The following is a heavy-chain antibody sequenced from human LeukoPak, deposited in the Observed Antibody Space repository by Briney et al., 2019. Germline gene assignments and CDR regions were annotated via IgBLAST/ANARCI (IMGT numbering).Heavy chain of an antibody. V-gene: IGHV4-39*07. J-gene: IGHJ6*02. CDR1: GGSISSRSYY. CDR3: ARGPERLYYDFWSGYRTYYYYYGMDV. CDR2: IYYTGTT. Sequence: SETLSLTCSVSGGSISSRSYYWGWIRQPPGKGLEWIGGIYYTGTTYYSSSLKSRVTISVDTSKNQFSLKLSSVTAADTAVYYCARGPERLYYDFWSGYRTYYYYYGMDVWGQGTTVTVSS. D-gene: IGHD3-3*01.